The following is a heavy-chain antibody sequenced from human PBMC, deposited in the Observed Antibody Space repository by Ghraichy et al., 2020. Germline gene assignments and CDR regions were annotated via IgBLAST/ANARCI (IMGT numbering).Heavy chain of an antibody. D-gene: IGHD3-10*01. CDR2: ITESGTGT. J-gene: IGHJ5*02. CDR1: GFTFSSYA. Sequence: GGSLRLSCAASGFTFSSYAMSWVRQAPGKGLEWVSAITESGTGTYDADSVKGRLTISRDNTKNTMYLQMNSLRAEDTARYYCAKGGGSGSPYTWLDPWGQGTLVTVSS. V-gene: IGHV3-23*01. CDR3: AKGGGSGSPYTWLDP.